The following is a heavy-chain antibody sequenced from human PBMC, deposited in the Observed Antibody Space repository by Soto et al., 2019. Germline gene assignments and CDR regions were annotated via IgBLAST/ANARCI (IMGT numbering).Heavy chain of an antibody. Sequence: EVQLLESGGGLVQPGGSLTLSCATSGFTFSSYAMVWVRQAAEKGLEWVASISNNGDTAYYADSVKGRFTISRGNSENTPYLQRNGLRADDTALYFCAKSRVFIGAIVTLLDSWGQGTQVTVSS. CDR3: AKSRVFIGAIVTLLDS. V-gene: IGHV3-23*01. D-gene: IGHD3-16*02. J-gene: IGHJ4*02. CDR1: GFTFSSYA. CDR2: ISNNGDTA.